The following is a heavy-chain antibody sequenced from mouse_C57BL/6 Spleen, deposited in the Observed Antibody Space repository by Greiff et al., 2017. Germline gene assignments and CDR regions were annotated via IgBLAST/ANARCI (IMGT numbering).Heavy chain of an antibody. CDR1: GYTFTSYW. CDR3: ATYYSNLFAY. CDR2: IHPNSGST. J-gene: IGHJ3*01. Sequence: QVQLQQSGAELVKPGASVKLSCKASGYTFTSYWMHWVKQRPGQGLEWIGMIHPNSGSTNYNEKFKSKATLTVDKSSSTAYMQLSSLTSEDSAVYYCATYYSNLFAYWGQGTLVTVSA. V-gene: IGHV1-64*01. D-gene: IGHD2-5*01.